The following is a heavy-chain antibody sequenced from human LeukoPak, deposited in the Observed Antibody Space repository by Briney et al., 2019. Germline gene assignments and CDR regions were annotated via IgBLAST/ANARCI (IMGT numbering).Heavy chain of an antibody. CDR2: IYYSGST. Sequence: SETLSLTCTVSGGSISSYYWSWIRQPPGKGLEWIEYIYYSGSTNYNPSLKSRVTISVDTSKNQFSLKLSSVTAADTAVYYCARDRGMATIDYWGQGTLVTVSS. D-gene: IGHD5-24*01. CDR3: ARDRGMATIDY. V-gene: IGHV4-59*01. CDR1: GGSISSYY. J-gene: IGHJ4*02.